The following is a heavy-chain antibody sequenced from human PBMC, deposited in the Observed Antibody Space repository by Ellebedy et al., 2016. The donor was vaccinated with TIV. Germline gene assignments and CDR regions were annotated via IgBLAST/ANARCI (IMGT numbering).Heavy chain of an antibody. D-gene: IGHD6-19*01. CDR1: GGSVSSGSYY. V-gene: IGHV4-61*01. CDR3: ARVLAVAGFYYYGMDV. J-gene: IGHJ6*02. CDR2: IYYSGST. Sequence: SETLSLTXTVSGGSVSSGSYYWSWIRQPSGKGLEWIGYIYYSGSTNYNPSLKSRVTITVDTSKNQFSLKLSSVTAADTAVYYCARVLAVAGFYYYGMDVWGQGATVTVSS.